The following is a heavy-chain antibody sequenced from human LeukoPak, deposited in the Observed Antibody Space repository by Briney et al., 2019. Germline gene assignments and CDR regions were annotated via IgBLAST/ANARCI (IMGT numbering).Heavy chain of an antibody. V-gene: IGHV3-7*01. D-gene: IGHD4-11*01. Sequence: GGSLRLSCAASGFIFSSYSMNWVRQAPGKGLEWVANVQHIGGETYYVDSVKGRFTISRDNAKNSVYLQMNSLGADDTAVYYCATYSILNAREFRYWGQGTLVTV. J-gene: IGHJ1*01. CDR2: VQHIGGET. CDR1: GFIFSSYS. CDR3: ATYSILNAREFRY.